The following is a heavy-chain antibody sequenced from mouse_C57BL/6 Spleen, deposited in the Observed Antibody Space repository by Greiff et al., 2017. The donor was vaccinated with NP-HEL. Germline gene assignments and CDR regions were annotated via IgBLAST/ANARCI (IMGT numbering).Heavy chain of an antibody. CDR2: IYPRSGNT. D-gene: IGHD1-1*01. CDR3: ASGRGLYGSLDY. CDR1: GYTFTSYG. Sequence: QVQLKQSGAELARPGASVKLSCKASGYTFTSYGISWVKQRTGQGLEWIGEIYPRSGNTYYNEKFKGKATLTADKSSSTAYMELRSLTSEDSAVYFCASGRGLYGSLDYWGQGTTLTVSS. V-gene: IGHV1-81*01. J-gene: IGHJ2*01.